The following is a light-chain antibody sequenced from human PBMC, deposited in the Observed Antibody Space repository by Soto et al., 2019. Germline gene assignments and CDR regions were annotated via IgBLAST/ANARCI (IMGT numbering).Light chain of an antibody. CDR3: QLYDSSSWT. V-gene: IGKV3-20*01. Sequence: EIVLTQSPGTLSLSPGERATLSCRASQSISSYLAWYQQKPGQAPRLLIYGASSRATGFPDRFSGSGSGTDFTLTISRLETEDFAVYYCQLYDSSSWTFGQGTKVDIK. CDR2: GAS. J-gene: IGKJ1*01. CDR1: QSISSY.